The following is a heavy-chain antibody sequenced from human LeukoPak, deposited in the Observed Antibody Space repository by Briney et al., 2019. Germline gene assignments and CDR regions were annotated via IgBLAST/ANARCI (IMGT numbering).Heavy chain of an antibody. Sequence: ASVKVSCKASGGTFSSYAISWVRQAPGQGLEWMGGIIPIFGTANYAQKFQGRVTITADKSTSAAYLELSSLRAEDTAVYYCAREFWGTMVRGGAMDVWGLGTPVTVSS. J-gene: IGHJ6*02. V-gene: IGHV1-69*06. D-gene: IGHD3-10*01. CDR1: GGTFSSYA. CDR3: AREFWGTMVRGGAMDV. CDR2: IIPIFGTA.